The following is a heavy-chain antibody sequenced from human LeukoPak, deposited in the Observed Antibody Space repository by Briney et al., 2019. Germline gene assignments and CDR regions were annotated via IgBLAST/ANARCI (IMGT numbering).Heavy chain of an antibody. CDR3: ASMTTAY. J-gene: IGHJ4*02. Sequence: GGSLRLSCAASGFTFSSYAMHWVRQAPGKGLEWVAVISYDGSNKYYADSVKGRFTISRDNSKNTLYLQLNSLRAEDTAVYYCASMTTAYWGQGTLVTVSS. V-gene: IGHV3-30-3*01. D-gene: IGHD4-17*01. CDR2: ISYDGSNK. CDR1: GFTFSSYA.